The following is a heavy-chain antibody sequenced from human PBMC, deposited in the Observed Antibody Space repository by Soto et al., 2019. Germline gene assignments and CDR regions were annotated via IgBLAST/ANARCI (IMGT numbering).Heavy chain of an antibody. CDR1: GFTFSTYG. J-gene: IGHJ4*02. V-gene: IGHV3-33*08. D-gene: IGHD3-22*01. CDR3: ARDGDYFDSSGRSGLVDY. Sequence: QVQLVESGGGVVQPGRSLRLSCAASGFTFSTYGMHWVRQAPGKGLEWVAVIWSDGSSKYYAESVKGRFAISRDNSKKPVYLQMSSLRAEDRAVFYCARDGDYFDSSGRSGLVDYWGQGTLVTVSS. CDR2: IWSDGSSK.